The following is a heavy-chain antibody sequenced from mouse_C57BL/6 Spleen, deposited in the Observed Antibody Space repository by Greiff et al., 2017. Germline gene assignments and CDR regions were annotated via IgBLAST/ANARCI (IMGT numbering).Heavy chain of an antibody. D-gene: IGHD2-2*01. J-gene: IGHJ3*01. CDR3: ARNGMVTTGFAY. CDR1: GYAFSSYW. Sequence: VKLMESGAELVKPGASVKISCKASGYAFSSYWMNWVKQRPGKGLEWIGQIYPGDGDTTYNGKFKGKATLTADKSSSTAYMQLSSLTSEDSAVYFCARNGMVTTGFAYWGQGTLVTVSA. V-gene: IGHV1-80*01. CDR2: IYPGDGDT.